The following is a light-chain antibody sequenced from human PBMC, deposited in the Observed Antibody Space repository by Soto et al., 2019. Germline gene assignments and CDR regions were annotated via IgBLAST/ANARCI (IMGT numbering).Light chain of an antibody. CDR2: KSS. CDR3: QHYNSYSEA. Sequence: EMQLTQSPSTLSGSVGDRVTITCRDSQTISSWLAWYQQKPRKSAKLLIYKSSTLKSGVPSRFSGSGSGTEFTLTISSLQPDDFATYYCQHYNSYSEAFGQGTKVDIK. J-gene: IGKJ1*01. V-gene: IGKV1-5*03. CDR1: QTISSW.